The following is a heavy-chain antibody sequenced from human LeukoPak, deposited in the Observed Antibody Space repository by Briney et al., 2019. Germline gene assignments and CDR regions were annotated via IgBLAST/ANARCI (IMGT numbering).Heavy chain of an antibody. CDR3: ARATITMVRGVIKYYFDY. J-gene: IGHJ4*02. CDR2: INHSGST. V-gene: IGHV4-34*01. Sequence: PSETLSLTCAVYGGSFSGYYWSWIRQPPGKGREWIGEINHSGSTNYNPSLKSQVTIPVDTSKNQFSLKLSSVTAADTAVYYCARATITMVRGVIKYYFDYWGQGTLVTVSS. D-gene: IGHD3-10*01. CDR1: GGSFSGYY.